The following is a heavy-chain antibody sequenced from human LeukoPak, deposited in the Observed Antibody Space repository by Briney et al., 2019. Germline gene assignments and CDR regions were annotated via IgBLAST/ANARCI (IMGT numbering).Heavy chain of an antibody. D-gene: IGHD2-15*01. V-gene: IGHV3-33*01. CDR1: GFTFSTYG. Sequence: GRSLRLSCAASGFTFSTYGVDWVRQAPGKGLEWVAVIWYDGGNKYYSDSVKGRFTISRDNSKNTVSLQMNSLRAEDTAVYYCARGQYSPDYWGQGTVVTVSS. CDR3: ARGQYSPDY. CDR2: IWYDGGNK. J-gene: IGHJ4*02.